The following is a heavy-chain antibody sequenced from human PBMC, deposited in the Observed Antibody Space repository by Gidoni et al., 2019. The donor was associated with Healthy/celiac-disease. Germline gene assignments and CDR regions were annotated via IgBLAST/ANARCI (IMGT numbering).Heavy chain of an antibody. CDR1: GRSISSSSYY. D-gene: IGHD3-16*02. V-gene: IGHV4-39*01. CDR3: ARHRWYRLFDY. CDR2: INYSGST. J-gene: IGHJ4*02. Sequence: QLQLQESAPGLVMPSETLSPPCSVSGRSISSSSYYWGWSRQPPGKGLEWIGSINYSGSTYYNPSLKSRVTIAVDTSKNQFSLKLSAVAAADTAVYYCARHRWYRLFDYWGQGTLVTVSS.